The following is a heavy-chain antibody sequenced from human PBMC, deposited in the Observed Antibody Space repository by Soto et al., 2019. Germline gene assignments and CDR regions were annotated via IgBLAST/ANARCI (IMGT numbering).Heavy chain of an antibody. Sequence: SVKVSCKACGGTFSSYTISWVRQAPGQGLEWMGRIIPILGIANYAQKFQGRVTITADKSTSTAYMELSSLRSEDTAVYYCARDSPPGTSRPYYFDYWGQGTLVTVSS. D-gene: IGHD3-10*01. CDR1: GGTFSSYT. CDR3: ARDSPPGTSRPYYFDY. J-gene: IGHJ4*02. V-gene: IGHV1-69*04. CDR2: IIPILGIA.